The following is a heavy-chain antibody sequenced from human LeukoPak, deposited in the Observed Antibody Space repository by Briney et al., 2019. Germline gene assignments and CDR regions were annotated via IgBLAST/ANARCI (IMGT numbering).Heavy chain of an antibody. CDR2: ISSSSSYI. CDR3: ARDRDLYFDY. Sequence: GGSLRLSCAASGFTFSSYTMNWVRQAPGKGLEWVSSISSSSSYIYYADSVKGRFTISRDNAKISLYLQMNSLRAEDTAVYYCARDRDLYFDYWGQGTLVTVSS. J-gene: IGHJ4*02. V-gene: IGHV3-21*01. CDR1: GFTFSSYT. D-gene: IGHD3-10*01.